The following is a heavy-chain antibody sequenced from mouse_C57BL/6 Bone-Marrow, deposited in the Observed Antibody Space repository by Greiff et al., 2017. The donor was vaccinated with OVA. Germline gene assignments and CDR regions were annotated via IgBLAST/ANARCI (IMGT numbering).Heavy chain of an antibody. CDR1: GYTFTSYW. J-gene: IGHJ2*01. D-gene: IGHD2-4*01. Sequence: QVQLQQPGAELVKPGASVKMSCKASGYTFTSYWITWVKQRPGQGLEWIGDIYPGSGSTNYNEKFKSKATLTVDTSSSTAYMQLSSLTSEDSAVYYWARGIYDDYDGYFDYWGQGTTLTVSS. CDR2: IYPGSGST. CDR3: ARGIYDDYDGYFDY. V-gene: IGHV1-55*01.